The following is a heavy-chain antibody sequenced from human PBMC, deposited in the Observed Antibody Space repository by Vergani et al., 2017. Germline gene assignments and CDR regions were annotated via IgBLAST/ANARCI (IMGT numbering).Heavy chain of an antibody. CDR1: GYTFTGYY. D-gene: IGHD3-10*01. V-gene: IGHV1-2*02. J-gene: IGHJ5*02. Sequence: QVQLVQSGAEVKKPGASVKVSCKASGYTFTGYYMHWVRQAPGQGLEWMGWINPNSGGTNYAQKFQGRVTMTRDTSISTAYMVLSRLRSDDTAVYYCARDLGITMVRGVISWFDPWGQGTLVTVSS. CDR3: ARDLGITMVRGVISWFDP. CDR2: INPNSGGT.